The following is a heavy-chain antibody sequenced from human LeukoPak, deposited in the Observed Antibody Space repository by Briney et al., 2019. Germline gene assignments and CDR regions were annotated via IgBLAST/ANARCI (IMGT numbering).Heavy chain of an antibody. D-gene: IGHD3-3*01. Sequence: PSETLSLTCTVYGGSISSYYWSWIRQPPGKGLKWIGYIYYSGSTNYNPSLKSRVTISVDTSKNQFSLKVSSVTAADTAVYYCARGGSRPSYYDIWSGLDYWGQGTLVTVSS. CDR2: IYYSGST. CDR1: GGSISSYY. CDR3: ARGGSRPSYYDIWSGLDY. V-gene: IGHV4-59*01. J-gene: IGHJ4*02.